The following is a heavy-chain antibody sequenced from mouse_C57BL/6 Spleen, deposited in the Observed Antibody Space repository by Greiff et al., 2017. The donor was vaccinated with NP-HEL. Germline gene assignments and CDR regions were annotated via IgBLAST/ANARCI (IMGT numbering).Heavy chain of an antibody. CDR1: GFTFSSYT. CDR3: ARHGYDEGYYAMDY. D-gene: IGHD2-2*01. CDR2: ISGGGGNT. V-gene: IGHV5-9*01. J-gene: IGHJ4*01. Sequence: EVKLVESGGGLVKPGGSLKLSCAASGFTFSSYTMSWVRQTPEKRLEWVATISGGGGNTYYPDSVKGRFTISRDNAKNTLYLQMSSLRSEDTALYYCARHGYDEGYYAMDYWGQGTSVTVSS.